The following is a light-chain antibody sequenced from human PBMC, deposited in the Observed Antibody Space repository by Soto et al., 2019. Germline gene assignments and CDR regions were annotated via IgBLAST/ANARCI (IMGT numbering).Light chain of an antibody. CDR2: DTS. Sequence: EIVMTQSPATLSVSPGDRATLSCRASQSVTSNLAWYQQRPGQAPRLLIYDTSSRATGIPDRFSGSGSGTDFTLTISRLEPEDFAVYYCQQYGISPRTFGQGTKVDIK. J-gene: IGKJ1*01. CDR3: QQYGISPRT. V-gene: IGKV3-20*01. CDR1: QSVTSN.